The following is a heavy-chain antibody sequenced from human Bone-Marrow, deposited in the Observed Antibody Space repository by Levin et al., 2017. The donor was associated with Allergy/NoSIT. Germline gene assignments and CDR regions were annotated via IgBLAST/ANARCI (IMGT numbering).Heavy chain of an antibody. CDR2: INPSGGST. D-gene: IGHD3-10*01. J-gene: IGHJ6*02. CDR1: GYTFTSYY. V-gene: IGHV1-46*01. Sequence: ASVKVSCKASGYTFTSYYMHWVRQAPGQGLEWMGIINPSGGSTSYAQKSQGRVTMTRDTSTSTVYMELSSLRSEDTAVYYCAGDRGVRGVENYYYYYGMDVWGQGTTVTVSS. CDR3: AGDRGVRGVENYYYYYGMDV.